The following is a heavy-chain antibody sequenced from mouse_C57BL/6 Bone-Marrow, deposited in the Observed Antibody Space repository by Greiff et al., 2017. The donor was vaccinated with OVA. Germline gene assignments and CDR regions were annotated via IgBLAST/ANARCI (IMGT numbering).Heavy chain of an antibody. J-gene: IGHJ2*01. CDR1: GYAFSSSW. CDR3: ARSGIYDGYYFDY. D-gene: IGHD2-3*01. Sequence: QVQLQQSGPELVKPGASVKISCKASGYAFSSSWMNWVKQRPGKGLEWIGRIYPGDGDTNYNGKFKGKATLTADKSSSTAYMQLSSLTSEDSAVYFCARSGIYDGYYFDYWGQGTTLTVSS. V-gene: IGHV1-82*01. CDR2: IYPGDGDT.